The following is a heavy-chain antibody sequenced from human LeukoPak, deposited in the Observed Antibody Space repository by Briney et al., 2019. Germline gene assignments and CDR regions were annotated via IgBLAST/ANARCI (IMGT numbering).Heavy chain of an antibody. Sequence: GGSLRLSCAASGFTFSSYSMNWVRQAPGKGLEWVSSISSRSSYIYYADSVKGRFTISRDNAKNSLYLQMNSLRAEDTAVYYCARDVWFGDKTKYYFDYWGQGTLVTVSS. J-gene: IGHJ4*02. CDR2: ISSRSSYI. CDR3: ARDVWFGDKTKYYFDY. D-gene: IGHD3-10*01. V-gene: IGHV3-21*01. CDR1: GFTFSSYS.